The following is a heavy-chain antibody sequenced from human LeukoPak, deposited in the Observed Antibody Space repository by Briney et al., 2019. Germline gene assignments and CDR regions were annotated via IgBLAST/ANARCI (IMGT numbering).Heavy chain of an antibody. V-gene: IGHV3-23*01. CDR1: GFTFSNYA. CDR2: ISGSGGST. Sequence: PGGSLRLSCAASGFTFSNYAMSWVRQAPGKGLEWVSAISGSGGSTYYADSVKGRFTISRDNSKNTLYLQMNSLRAEDTAVYYCAKDREAFYYDSSTYYPYYFDYWVQGTLVTVSS. J-gene: IGHJ4*02. CDR3: AKDREAFYYDSSTYYPYYFDY. D-gene: IGHD3-22*01.